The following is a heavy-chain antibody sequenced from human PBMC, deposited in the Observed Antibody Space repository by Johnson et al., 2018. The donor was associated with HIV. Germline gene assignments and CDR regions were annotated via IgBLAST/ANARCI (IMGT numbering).Heavy chain of an antibody. CDR3: ARDLRRSGWTPDAFDI. J-gene: IGHJ3*02. CDR1: GFTFSSYW. CDR2: IKQDGSEK. Sequence: VQLVESGGGVVQPGRSLRLSCAASGFTFSSYWMRWVRQAPGKGLEWVANIKQDGSEKYYVDSVKGRFTISRDNAKNSRYLQMNSLRAEDTAVYYCARDLRRSGWTPDAFDIWGQGTMVTVSS. V-gene: IGHV3-7*01. D-gene: IGHD6-19*01.